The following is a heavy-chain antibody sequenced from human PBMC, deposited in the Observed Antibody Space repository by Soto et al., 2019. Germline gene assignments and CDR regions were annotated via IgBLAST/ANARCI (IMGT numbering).Heavy chain of an antibody. CDR2: VSGAGLIT. D-gene: IGHD3-22*01. CDR3: ASSDYYDSSGYTLFDY. CDR1: GFTFSNYA. V-gene: IGHV3-23*01. J-gene: IGHJ4*02. Sequence: SGGSLRLSCAASGFTFSNYAMSWVRQAPGKGLEWVSSVSGAGLITYYADSVRGRFTISRDNSRNTLYLQMNSLRAEDTAVYYCASSDYYDSSGYTLFDYWGQGTLVT.